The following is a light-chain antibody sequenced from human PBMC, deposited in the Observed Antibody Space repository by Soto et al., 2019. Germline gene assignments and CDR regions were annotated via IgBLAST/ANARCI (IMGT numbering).Light chain of an antibody. J-gene: IGKJ4*01. CDR1: QSVSSSY. CDR3: QQYGSSLLT. V-gene: IGKV3-20*01. CDR2: NTS. Sequence: DIVLTQFPGTLSLSPGERATLSCRASQSVSSSYLAWYQQKPGQAPRLLIYNTSSRATGIPDRLSGSGSGTDFTLTISRLELEDFAVYYCQQYGSSLLTFGGGTKVDIK.